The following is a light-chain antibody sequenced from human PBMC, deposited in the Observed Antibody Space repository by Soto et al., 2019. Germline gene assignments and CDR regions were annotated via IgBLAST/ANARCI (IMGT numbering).Light chain of an antibody. Sequence: QSVLTQPPSVSAAPGQKVTISCSGSSSNIGGNSVSWYQQLPGTAPKLLIYDDNKRPSGIPDRFSGSKSGTSATLCITGVQTGDEADYYCGSWDSSLSAYVFGTGTKVTVL. CDR3: GSWDSSLSAYV. J-gene: IGLJ1*01. V-gene: IGLV1-51*01. CDR2: DDN. CDR1: SSNIGGNS.